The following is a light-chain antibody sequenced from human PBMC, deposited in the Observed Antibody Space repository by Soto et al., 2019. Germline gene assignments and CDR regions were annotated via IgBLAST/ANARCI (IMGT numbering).Light chain of an antibody. CDR1: QSVSSY. CDR2: DAS. CDR3: QQRSNWPPYT. Sequence: EIVLTQSPATLSLSPGERATLSCRASQSVSSYLAWYQQKPGQAPRLLIYDASNRATGIPARFSVSGSVTDFTLTISSLEPEDCAVYYCQQRSNWPPYTFGQGTKLEIK. V-gene: IGKV3-11*01. J-gene: IGKJ2*01.